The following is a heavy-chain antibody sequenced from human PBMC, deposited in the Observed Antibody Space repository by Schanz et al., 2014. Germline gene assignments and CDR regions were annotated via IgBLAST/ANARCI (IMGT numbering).Heavy chain of an antibody. J-gene: IGHJ4*01. D-gene: IGHD2-2*02. CDR1: GFTFSSYW. Sequence: EVQLVESGGGLVQPGGSLRLSCAASGFTFSSYWMSWVRQAPGEGLEWVANIKQDGSEKYYVDSVKGRFTISRDNAKDSLYLQMTSLRAEDTAVYYCATQYCSGTTCYTDSWDHWGQGTLVTVSS. CDR2: IKQDGSEK. V-gene: IGHV3-7*01. CDR3: ATQYCSGTTCYTDSWDH.